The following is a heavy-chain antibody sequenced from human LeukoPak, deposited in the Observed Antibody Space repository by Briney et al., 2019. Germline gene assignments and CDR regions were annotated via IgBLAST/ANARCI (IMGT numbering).Heavy chain of an antibody. J-gene: IGHJ4*02. CDR3: TTTTVITMEDYYFDY. CDR2: IKSKTDGGTT. D-gene: IGHD3-10*01. CDR1: GFTFSNAW. Sequence: GGSLRLSCAASGFTFSNAWMSWVRQAPGKGLEWVGRIKSKTDGGTTDYAASVKGRFTISRDDSKNTLYLQMNSLKTEDTAVYYCTTTTVITMEDYYFDYWGQGTLVTVSS. V-gene: IGHV3-15*01.